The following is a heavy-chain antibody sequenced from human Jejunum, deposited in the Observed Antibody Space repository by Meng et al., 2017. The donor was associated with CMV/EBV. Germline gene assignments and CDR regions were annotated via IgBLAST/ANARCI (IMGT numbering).Heavy chain of an antibody. V-gene: IGHV3-23*03. CDR2: IFGGGSST. D-gene: IGHD5-12*01. CDR3: TRESGYLI. CDR1: GFTFSSYA. J-gene: IGHJ6*02. Sequence: RSCAGSGFTFSSYAMSWVRQAPGKGPEWVSFIFGGGSSTYYADSVKGRFTISKDDSKNTLYLQMNSLRVEDTAVYYCTRESGYLIWGQGTTVTVSS.